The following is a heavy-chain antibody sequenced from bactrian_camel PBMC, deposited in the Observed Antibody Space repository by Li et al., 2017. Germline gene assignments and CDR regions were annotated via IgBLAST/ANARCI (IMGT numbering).Heavy chain of an antibody. Sequence: VQLVESGAGSVEAGGSVRLSCTASGYTDSVNVMGWFRQAPGHECELVSSISSGGSTYYADSVKGRFTMSQDNAKNTVYLQMNSLKPEDTAMYYCAARGPYCYTKLSVRDFTYWGQGTQVTVS. CDR3: AARGPYCYTKLSVRDFTY. D-gene: IGHD2*01. J-gene: IGHJ6*01. V-gene: IGHV3S53*01. CDR1: GYTDSVNV. CDR2: ISSGGST.